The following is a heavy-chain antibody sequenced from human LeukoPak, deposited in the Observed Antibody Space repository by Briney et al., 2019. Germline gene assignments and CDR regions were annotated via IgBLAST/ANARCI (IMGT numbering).Heavy chain of an antibody. D-gene: IGHD6-13*01. V-gene: IGHV1-18*01. Sequence: ASVKVSCKASGYTFTSYGISWVRQAPGQGLEWMGWISAYNGNTNYAQKLQGRVTMTTDTSTSTAYMGLRRLRADDTAVYYCATKLPGIAAAATPLDNWFDTSGQGTLVTVSS. CDR3: ATKLPGIAAAATPLDNWFDT. J-gene: IGHJ5*02. CDR2: ISAYNGNT. CDR1: GYTFTSYG.